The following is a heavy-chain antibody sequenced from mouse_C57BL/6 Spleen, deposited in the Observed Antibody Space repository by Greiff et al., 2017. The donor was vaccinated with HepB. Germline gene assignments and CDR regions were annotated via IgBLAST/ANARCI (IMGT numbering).Heavy chain of an antibody. CDR1: GYTFTSYW. CDR2: IYPGSGST. D-gene: IGHD1-1*01. CDR3: ARGPYGSSSAWFAY. V-gene: IGHV1-55*01. Sequence: QVQLQQPGAELVKPGASVKMSCKASGYTFTSYWITWVKQRPGQGLEWIGDIYPGSGSTNYNEKFKSKATLTVDTSSSTAYMQLSSLTSEDSAVYYGARGPYGSSSAWFAYWGQGTLVTVSA. J-gene: IGHJ3*01.